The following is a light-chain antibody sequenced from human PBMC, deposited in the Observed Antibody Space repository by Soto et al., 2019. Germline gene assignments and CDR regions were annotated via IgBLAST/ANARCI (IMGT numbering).Light chain of an antibody. CDR1: QIVGTS. Sequence: IVLKQSPATLSLSPGERASLSCRASQIVGTSLAWYTKRPGQDPRLIIYDASGRAADIPARFSGGGSGTDFTLTISSLEPEDFAVYYCQQRFDWPLTCGGVSKVYIK. CDR2: DAS. V-gene: IGKV3-11*01. CDR3: QQRFDWPLT. J-gene: IGKJ4*01.